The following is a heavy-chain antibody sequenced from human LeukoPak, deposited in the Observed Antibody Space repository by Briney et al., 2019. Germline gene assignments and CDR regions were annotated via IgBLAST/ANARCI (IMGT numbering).Heavy chain of an antibody. CDR3: ARPINYGDYETGFNY. D-gene: IGHD4-17*01. J-gene: IGHJ4*02. V-gene: IGHV3-11*04. Sequence: GGSLRLSCAASGFTFSDYYMSWIRQAPGKGLEWVSYISSSGSTIYYADSVKGRFTISRDNAKNSLYLQMNSLRAEDTAVYYCARPINYGDYETGFNYWGQGTLVTVSS. CDR1: GFTFSDYY. CDR2: ISSSGSTI.